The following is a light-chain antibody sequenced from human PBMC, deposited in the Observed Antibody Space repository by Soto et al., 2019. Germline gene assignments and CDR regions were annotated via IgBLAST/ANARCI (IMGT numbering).Light chain of an antibody. J-gene: IGLJ2*01. CDR1: SSNIGNNS. CDR3: GTLDSSLSAVV. V-gene: IGLV1-51*01. CDR2: DNN. Sequence: QSVLTQPPSLSAAPGQQVTISGSGRSSNIGNNSVSWYQQLPGTAPKLLIYDNNKRPSGIPDRFSGSKSGTSATLGITGLQTGEEADYYCGTLDSSLSAVVFGGGTKLTVL.